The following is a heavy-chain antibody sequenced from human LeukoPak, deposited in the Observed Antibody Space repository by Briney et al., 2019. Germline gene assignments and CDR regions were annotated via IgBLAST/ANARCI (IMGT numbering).Heavy chain of an antibody. J-gene: IGHJ6*02. D-gene: IGHD3-3*01. V-gene: IGHV4-34*01. CDR2: INHSGST. CDR1: GGPFSGYY. Sequence: SETLSLTCAVYGGPFSGYYWSWIRQPPGKGLEWIGGINHSGSTNYNPSLKSQVTISVDTSKNQFSLKLSSVTAADTAVYYCARWMFGVATYYYYGMDVWGQGTTVTVSS. CDR3: ARWMFGVATYYYYGMDV.